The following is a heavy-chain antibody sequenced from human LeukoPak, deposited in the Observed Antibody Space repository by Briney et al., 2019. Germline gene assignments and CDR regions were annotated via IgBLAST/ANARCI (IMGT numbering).Heavy chain of an antibody. Sequence: PSETLSLTCTVSGGSISSSGYYWGWIRQPPGKGLEWIGSIYYSGNTYYNPSLKSRVTISVDTSRNQFSLKLCSVTAADTAVYYCARPRDGYNYEAFDIWGQGTMVTVSS. V-gene: IGHV4-39*01. CDR1: GGSISSSGYY. CDR3: ARPRDGYNYEAFDI. J-gene: IGHJ3*02. CDR2: IYYSGNT. D-gene: IGHD5-24*01.